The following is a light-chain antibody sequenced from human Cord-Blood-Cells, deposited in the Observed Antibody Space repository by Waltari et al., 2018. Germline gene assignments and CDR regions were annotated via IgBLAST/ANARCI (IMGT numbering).Light chain of an antibody. CDR2: GAS. V-gene: IGKV3-20*01. CDR3: QQYGSSPFT. Sequence: EIVLTQSPGTLSLSPGERATLSCRASQSVSSSYFAWYQQKPGQAPRRLIYGASSRATGSPDRFSGSGSGTDFTLTISRLEPEEFAVYYCQQYGSSPFTFGPGTKVDIK. CDR1: QSVSSSY. J-gene: IGKJ3*01.